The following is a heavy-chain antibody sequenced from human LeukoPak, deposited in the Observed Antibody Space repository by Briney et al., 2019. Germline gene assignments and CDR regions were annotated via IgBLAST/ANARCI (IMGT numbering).Heavy chain of an antibody. CDR1: GFTFSSYS. J-gene: IGHJ3*02. Sequence: GGSLRLSCAASGFTFSSYSMSWVRQAPGKGLEWVSYISSSSGTTHYADSVKGRFTISRDNAKNSLYLQMNSLRAEDTAVYYCAKDRWATQTTYDAFDIWGQGTMVTVSS. CDR2: ISSSSGTT. CDR3: AKDRWATQTTYDAFDI. D-gene: IGHD1-1*01. V-gene: IGHV3-48*04.